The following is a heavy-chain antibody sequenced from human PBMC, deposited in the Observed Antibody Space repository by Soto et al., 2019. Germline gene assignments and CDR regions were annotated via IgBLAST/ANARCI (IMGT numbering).Heavy chain of an antibody. CDR3: ARDLDIVVVPAAIRSQYNWFDP. CDR1: GYTFTSYG. Sequence: ASVKVSCKASGYTFTSYGISWVRQAPGQGLEWMGWISAYNGNTNYAQKLQGRVTMTTDTSTSTAYMELRSLRSDDTAVYYCARDLDIVVVPAAIRSQYNWFDPWGQGTLVTVSS. CDR2: ISAYNGNT. V-gene: IGHV1-18*01. D-gene: IGHD2-2*03. J-gene: IGHJ5*02.